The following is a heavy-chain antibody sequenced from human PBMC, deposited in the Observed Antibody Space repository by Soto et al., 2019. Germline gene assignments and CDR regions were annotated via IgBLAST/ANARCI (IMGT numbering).Heavy chain of an antibody. D-gene: IGHD1-1*01. CDR2: VSGGSGVT. V-gene: IGHV3-23*01. CDR3: AKWNGYGDY. J-gene: IGHJ4*02. CDR1: GFSFSTYG. Sequence: EVQLLASGGGLVQPGGSLRLSCAVSGFSFSTYGVTWVRQAPGKGLEWVSGVSGGSGVTHYADSVQGRFTITGDNSKNTVYLPMNSLRVEDTAVYYCAKWNGYGDYWGQGTLVTVSS.